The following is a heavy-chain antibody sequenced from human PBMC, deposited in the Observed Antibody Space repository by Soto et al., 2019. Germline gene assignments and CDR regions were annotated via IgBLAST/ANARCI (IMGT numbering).Heavy chain of an antibody. CDR2: ISGSGSSV. J-gene: IGHJ6*02. D-gene: IGHD6-13*01. CDR3: ARGGYSSTWSNLLDRSGLDV. V-gene: IGHV3-23*01. CDR1: GFTFSHYV. Sequence: EVELLESGGGLVRPGGSLRLSCAAPGFTFSHYVLSWVRQSPERGLEWVSSISGSGSSVYVADSVRGRFIMSRDLSTNTVSLQMNSLRAEDTAVYYCARGGYSSTWSNLLDRSGLDVWGQGTTVTVSS.